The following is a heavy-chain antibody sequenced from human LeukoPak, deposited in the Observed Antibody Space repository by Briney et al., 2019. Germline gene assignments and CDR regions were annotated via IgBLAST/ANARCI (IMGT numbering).Heavy chain of an antibody. Sequence: GSLTLPCAASAFPLSSHGMNWVRHAPGTRLELLSGTNGDGGSTYYGDSVKGRFTMSRDNSKNTLSLQMNSLRAEDTAVYYCATSKRITTVGTLDEYFQHWGQGTLVTVSS. J-gene: IGHJ1*01. D-gene: IGHD1-1*01. V-gene: IGHV3-23*01. CDR1: AFPLSSHG. CDR2: TNGDGGST. CDR3: ATSKRITTVGTLDEYFQH.